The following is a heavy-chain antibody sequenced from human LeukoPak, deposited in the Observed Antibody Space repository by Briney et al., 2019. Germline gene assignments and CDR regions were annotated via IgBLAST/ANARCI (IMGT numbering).Heavy chain of an antibody. Sequence: SVKVSCKASGGTFSSYAISWVRQAPGQGLEWMGGIIPIFSTANYAQKFQGRVTITADESTSTAYMELSSLRSEDTAVYYCARVVAVAGTYFDYWGQGPLVTVSS. CDR3: ARVVAVAGTYFDY. V-gene: IGHV1-69*13. CDR1: GGTFSSYA. D-gene: IGHD6-19*01. CDR2: IIPIFSTA. J-gene: IGHJ4*02.